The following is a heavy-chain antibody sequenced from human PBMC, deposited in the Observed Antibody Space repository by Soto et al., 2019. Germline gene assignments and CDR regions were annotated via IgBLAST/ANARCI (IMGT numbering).Heavy chain of an antibody. Sequence: QVQLVQSGAEVKKPGSSVKVSCKASGGTFISYAISWVRQAPGRGLEWMGGIIPVLGTANYTQKYQGRVTITADESTSTDYMELSSLRSEDTALYYCARGRVTTYLTAFDSWGQGTLVTVSS. CDR1: GGTFISYA. V-gene: IGHV1-69*01. D-gene: IGHD4-17*01. J-gene: IGHJ4*02. CDR3: ARGRVTTYLTAFDS. CDR2: IIPVLGTA.